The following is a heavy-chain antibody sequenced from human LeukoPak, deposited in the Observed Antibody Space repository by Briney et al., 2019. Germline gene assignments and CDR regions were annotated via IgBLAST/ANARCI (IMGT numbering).Heavy chain of an antibody. J-gene: IGHJ4*02. CDR3: ARLWVVAAYYFDY. Sequence: PSETLSLTCTVSGGSISSSSYYWGWIRQPPGKGLEWIGSIYYSGSTYYNPSLKSRVTISVDTSKNQFSLNLSSVTAADTAVYYCARLWVVAAYYFDYWGQGTLVTVSS. V-gene: IGHV4-39*01. CDR2: IYYSGST. CDR1: GGSISSSSYY. D-gene: IGHD2-15*01.